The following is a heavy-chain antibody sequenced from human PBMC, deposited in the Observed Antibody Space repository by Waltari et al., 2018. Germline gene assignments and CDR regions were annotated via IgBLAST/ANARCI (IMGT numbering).Heavy chain of an antibody. J-gene: IGHJ4*02. CDR3: ARGDLHYGSSGFFY. D-gene: IGHD3-22*01. CDR1: GGSFNDYY. V-gene: IGHV4-34*01. CDR2: IPHSGAT. Sequence: QVQLHQWGAGLLKPSETLSLPCGVSGGSFNDYYWTWIRQPPGKGLEWIGEIPHSGATDYNPSLNGRLTMAGDTLKKQISLKMSSVTAADTAVYYWARGDLHYGSSGFFYWGQGALVTVSS.